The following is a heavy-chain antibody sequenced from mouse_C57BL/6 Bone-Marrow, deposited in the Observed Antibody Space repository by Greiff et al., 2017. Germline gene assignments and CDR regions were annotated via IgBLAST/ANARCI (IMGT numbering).Heavy chain of an antibody. J-gene: IGHJ1*03. Sequence: EVMLVESGGDLVKPGGSLKLSCAASGFTFSSYGMSWVRQTPDKRLEWVATISSGGSYTYYPDSVKGRFTISRDNAKNTLYLQMSSLKSEDTAMYYCARAQSWYFDVWGTGTTVTVSS. CDR3: ARAQSWYFDV. CDR1: GFTFSSYG. CDR2: ISSGGSYT. V-gene: IGHV5-6*01.